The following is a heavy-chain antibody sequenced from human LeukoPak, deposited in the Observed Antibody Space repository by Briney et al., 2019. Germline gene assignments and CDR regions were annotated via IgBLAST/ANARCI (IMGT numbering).Heavy chain of an antibody. D-gene: IGHD4-17*01. CDR3: ARAYGDYRTVDY. CDR1: GFTFDDYA. V-gene: IGHV3-9*01. CDR2: IGWNSGSI. Sequence: GGSLRLSCAASGFTFDDYAMHWVRQAPGKGLEWVSGIGWNSGSIGYADSVKGRFTISRDNAKNSLYLQMNSLRAEDTAVYYCARAYGDYRTVDYWGQGTLVTVSS. J-gene: IGHJ4*02.